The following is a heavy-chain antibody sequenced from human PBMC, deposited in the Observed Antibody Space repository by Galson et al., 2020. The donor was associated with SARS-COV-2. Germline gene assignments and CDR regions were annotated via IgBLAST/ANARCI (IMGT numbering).Heavy chain of an antibody. V-gene: IGHV3-30*04. D-gene: IGHD3-22*01. J-gene: IGHJ4*02. CDR1: GFTFSSYA. Sequence: GGSLRLSCAASGFTFSSYAMHWVRQAPGKGLEWVAVISYDGSNKYYADSVKGRFTISRDNSKNTLYLQMNSLRAEDTAVYYCAREEEFASSGFDYWGQGTLVTVSS. CDR3: AREEEFASSGFDY. CDR2: ISYDGSNK.